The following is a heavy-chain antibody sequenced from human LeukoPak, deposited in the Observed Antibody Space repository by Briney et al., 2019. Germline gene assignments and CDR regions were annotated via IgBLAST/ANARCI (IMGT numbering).Heavy chain of an antibody. CDR3: ARQKIDSSGWTHDAFDI. CDR1: GGSISSYY. V-gene: IGHV4-59*08. D-gene: IGHD6-19*01. CDR2: IYYSGST. Sequence: SETLSLTCTVSGGSISSYYWSWIRQPPGKGLEWIGYIYYSGSTNYNPSLKSRVTISVDTSKNQFSLKLSSVTAADTAVYYCARQKIDSSGWTHDAFDIWGQGTMVTGSS. J-gene: IGHJ3*02.